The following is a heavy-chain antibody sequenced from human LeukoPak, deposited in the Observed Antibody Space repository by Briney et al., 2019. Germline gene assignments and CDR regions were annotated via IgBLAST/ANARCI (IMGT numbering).Heavy chain of an antibody. Sequence: GGSLRLSCAASKFTVSSNYMSWVRQAPGKGLEWVSVISSGGSTYYADSVKGRFTISRDNSKNTLYLQMNSLRAEDTAVYYCARVRIGAFDIWGQGTMVTVSS. D-gene: IGHD2/OR15-2a*01. CDR2: ISSGGST. V-gene: IGHV3-53*01. CDR1: KFTVSSNY. J-gene: IGHJ3*02. CDR3: ARVRIGAFDI.